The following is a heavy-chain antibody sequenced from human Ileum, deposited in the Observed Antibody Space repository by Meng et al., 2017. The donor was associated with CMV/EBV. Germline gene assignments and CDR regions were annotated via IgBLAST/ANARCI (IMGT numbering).Heavy chain of an antibody. CDR1: RGYIRSSSFS. V-gene: IGHV4-39*07. D-gene: IGHD3-22*01. CDR2: ISFGGST. CDR3: ARVGASSITTADY. J-gene: IGHJ4*02. Sequence: QAPLHGSGPGLVKPSESLSLTCSVSRGYIRSSSFSWGWIRQPPGKGLEWIGSISFGGSTSYKPSLKSRVTISIDMSKNQFSLKLSSVTAADTAVYYCARVGASSITTADYWGQGILVTVSS.